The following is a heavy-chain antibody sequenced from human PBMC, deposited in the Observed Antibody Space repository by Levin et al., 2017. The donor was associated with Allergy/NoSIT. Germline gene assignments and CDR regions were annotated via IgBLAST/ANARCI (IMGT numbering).Heavy chain of an antibody. J-gene: IGHJ4*02. Sequence: PPASVKVSCKSSGYTFTDYYIHWVRQAPGQGLEWMAWIDPKGGETKYAQRFQGRVTVTRETSISTTYLELRRLTSDDTARYYCARDPELRDGTYISTELDHWGQGTLVTVSS. CDR2: IDPKGGET. CDR1: GYTFTDYY. CDR3: ARDPELRDGTYISTELDH. V-gene: IGHV1-2*02. D-gene: IGHD1-26*01.